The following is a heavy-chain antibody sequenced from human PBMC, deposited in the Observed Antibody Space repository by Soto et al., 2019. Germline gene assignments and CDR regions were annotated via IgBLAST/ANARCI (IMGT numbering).Heavy chain of an antibody. J-gene: IGHJ5*02. D-gene: IGHD2-15*01. CDR3: AKDVFSGGWYNYFGP. CDR1: GFTVNNFG. CDR2: ISHDGTAK. Sequence: QVHLVESGGGVVQPGRSLRLSCAASGFTVNNFGMHWVRQAPGKGPEWVAMISHDGTAKYYADSVKGRFTISRDNSKNTLYLPMNNLRTKDTAVYYCAKDVFSGGWYNYFGPWGQGTLVTVSS. V-gene: IGHV3-30*18.